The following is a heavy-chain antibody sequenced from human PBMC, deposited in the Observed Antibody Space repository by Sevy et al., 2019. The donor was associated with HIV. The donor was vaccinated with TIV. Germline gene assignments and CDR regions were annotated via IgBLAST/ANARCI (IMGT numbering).Heavy chain of an antibody. Sequence: GGSLRLSCAASGFIFSSYGMNWVRQAPGKGLEWVAVIWYDGSNKYYADSVKGRFTISRDNSKNTLYLQMNSLRAEDTAVYYCAKDHDNNWFDPWGQGTLVTVSS. CDR2: IWYDGSNK. D-gene: IGHD3-9*01. V-gene: IGHV3-33*06. CDR1: GFIFSSYG. CDR3: AKDHDNNWFDP. J-gene: IGHJ5*02.